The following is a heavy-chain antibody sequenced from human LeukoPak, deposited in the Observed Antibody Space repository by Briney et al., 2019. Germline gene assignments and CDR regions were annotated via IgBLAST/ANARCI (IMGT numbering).Heavy chain of an antibody. CDR3: GFSSSWQYYFDY. V-gene: IGHV6-1*01. CDR1: GDSVSSNSAT. J-gene: IGHJ4*02. D-gene: IGHD6-13*01. Sequence: SQTLSLTCAISGDSVSSNSATWHWIRQSPSRGLEWLGRTYYRSKWYHDYAVSVNGRITIDPDTSKNQFSLHLHSVTPEDTAVYYCGFSSSWQYYFDYWGQGTLVTVSS. CDR2: TYYRSKWYH.